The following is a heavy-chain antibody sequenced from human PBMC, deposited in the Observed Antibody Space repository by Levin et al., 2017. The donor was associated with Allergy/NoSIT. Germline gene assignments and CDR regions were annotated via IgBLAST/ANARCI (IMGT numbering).Heavy chain of an antibody. J-gene: IGHJ4*02. CDR1: GFTFSSYA. Sequence: GGSLRLSCSASGFTFSSYAMHWVRQAPGKGLEYVSAISSNGGSTYYADSVKGRFTISRDNSKNTLYLQMSSLRAEDTAVYYCVKDYFSSSWYQSGDYYFDYWGQGTLVTVSS. CDR2: ISSNGGST. V-gene: IGHV3-64D*06. CDR3: VKDYFSSSWYQSGDYYFDY. D-gene: IGHD6-13*01.